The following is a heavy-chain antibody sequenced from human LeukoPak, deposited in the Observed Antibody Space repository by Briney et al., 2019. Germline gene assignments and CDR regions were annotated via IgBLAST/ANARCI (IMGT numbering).Heavy chain of an antibody. CDR3: ARALLRYCSSTSCYWFDP. J-gene: IGHJ5*02. D-gene: IGHD2-2*01. Sequence: GASVTVSFTASGGTFISYVISWVRQAPGQGVEGMGGIIPIFGTANYAQKFQGRVTITADESTSTAYMELSSLRSEDTAVYYCARALLRYCSSTSCYWFDPWGQGTLVTVSS. CDR2: IIPIFGTA. CDR1: GGTFISYV. V-gene: IGHV1-69*13.